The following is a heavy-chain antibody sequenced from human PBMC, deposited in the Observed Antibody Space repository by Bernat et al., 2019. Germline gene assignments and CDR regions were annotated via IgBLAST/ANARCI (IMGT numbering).Heavy chain of an antibody. V-gene: IGHV3-33*01. Sequence: QVQLVESGGGVVQPGRSLRLSCAASGFTFSSYGMHWVRQAPGKGLEWVAVIWYDGSNKYYADSVKGRFTISRDNSKNTLYLQMNSLRAEDTAVYYCARDRGLGELLRANLDYWGQGTLVTVSS. CDR2: IWYDGSNK. J-gene: IGHJ4*02. CDR3: ARDRGLGELLRANLDY. D-gene: IGHD1-26*01. CDR1: GFTFSSYG.